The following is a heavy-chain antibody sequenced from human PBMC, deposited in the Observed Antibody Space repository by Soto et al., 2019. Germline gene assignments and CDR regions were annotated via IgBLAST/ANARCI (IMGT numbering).Heavy chain of an antibody. J-gene: IGHJ5*02. D-gene: IGHD2-15*01. CDR3: ARVLAALGYCSREKGADVCWFDP. Sequence: SETLYLTCAVYGGSFSGYYWSWIRQPPGKGLEWIGEINHSGSTNYNPSLKSRVTISVDTSKNQFSLKLSSVTAADTAVYYCARVLAALGYCSREKGADVCWFDPWGQGTLVTVSS. CDR2: INHSGST. CDR1: GGSFSGYY. V-gene: IGHV4-34*01.